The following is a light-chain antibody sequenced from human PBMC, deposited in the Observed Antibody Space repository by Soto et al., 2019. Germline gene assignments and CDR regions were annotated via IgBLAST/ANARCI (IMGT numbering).Light chain of an antibody. Sequence: IVLTQSPATLSLSPGERATLSCRASQSVSSYLAWYQQKPGQARRLLIYDASNRTTGITARFSGSGSGTDFTFTICRLEPEDFAVYYCQQRSTWSFTCGGETKVEIK. CDR3: QQRSTWSFT. CDR1: QSVSSY. CDR2: DAS. J-gene: IGKJ4*01. V-gene: IGKV3-11*01.